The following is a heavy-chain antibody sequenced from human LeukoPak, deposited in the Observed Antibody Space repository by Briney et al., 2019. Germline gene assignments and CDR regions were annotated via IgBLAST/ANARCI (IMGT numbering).Heavy chain of an antibody. CDR1: GFTFSSYG. D-gene: IGHD5-12*01. Sequence: GGSLRPSCAASGFTFSSYGMHWVRQAPGKGLEWVAFIRYDGSNKYYADSVKGRFTISRDNSKNTLYLQMNSLRAEDTAVYYCAKDTGYDLWYFDYWGQGTLVTVSS. J-gene: IGHJ4*02. CDR2: IRYDGSNK. V-gene: IGHV3-30*02. CDR3: AKDTGYDLWYFDY.